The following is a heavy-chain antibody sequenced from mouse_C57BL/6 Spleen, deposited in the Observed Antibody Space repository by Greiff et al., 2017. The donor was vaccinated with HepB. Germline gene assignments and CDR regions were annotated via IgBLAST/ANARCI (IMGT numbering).Heavy chain of an antibody. CDR1: GYAFSSSW. V-gene: IGHV1-82*01. CDR3: AREAIYYDYDEYLFAY. CDR2: IYPGDGET. Sequence: QVQLQQSGPELVKPGASVKISCKASGYAFSSSWMNWVKQRPGKGLEWIGRIYPGDGETNYNGKFKGKATLTADKSSSTAYMQLSSLTSEDSAVYFCAREAIYYDYDEYLFAYWGQGTLVTVSA. J-gene: IGHJ3*01. D-gene: IGHD2-4*01.